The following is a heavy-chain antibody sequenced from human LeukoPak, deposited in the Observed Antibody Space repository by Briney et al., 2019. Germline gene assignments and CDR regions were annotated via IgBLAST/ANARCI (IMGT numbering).Heavy chain of an antibody. Sequence: ASVKVSCKASGYSFTKFGISWVRQAPGQGLEWMGWISAYNGNTNYEQKVQGRVTITTDESTSTAYMELSSLRSEDTAVYYCARGAAVAGTLDYWGQGTLVTVSS. D-gene: IGHD6-19*01. J-gene: IGHJ4*02. CDR1: GYSFTKFG. CDR2: ISAYNGNT. V-gene: IGHV1-18*01. CDR3: ARGAAVAGTLDY.